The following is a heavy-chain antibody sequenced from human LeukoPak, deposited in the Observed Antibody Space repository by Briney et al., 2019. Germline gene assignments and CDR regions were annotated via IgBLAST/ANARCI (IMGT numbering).Heavy chain of an antibody. V-gene: IGHV4-59*05. CDR1: GGSINGHY. CDR2: IYYSGST. D-gene: IGHD3-9*01. Sequence: SETLSLTCTVSGGSINGHYWTWIRQPPGKGLEWIGSIYYSGSTYYNPSLKSRVTISVDTSKNQFSLKLSSVTAADTAVYYCARIPYDILTGYYLDYWGQGTLVTVSS. CDR3: ARIPYDILTGYYLDY. J-gene: IGHJ4*02.